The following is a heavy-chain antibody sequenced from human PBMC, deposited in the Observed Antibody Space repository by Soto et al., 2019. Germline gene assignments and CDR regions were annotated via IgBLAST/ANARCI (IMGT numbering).Heavy chain of an antibody. V-gene: IGHV1-69*01. CDR2: IIPIFGTA. CDR1: GGTFSSYA. D-gene: IGHD3-22*01. J-gene: IGHJ5*02. Sequence: QVQLVQSGAEVKKPGSSVKVSCKASGGTFSSYAISWVRQAPGQGLEWMGGIIPIFGTANYAQKFQGRVTITADESTSTAYMELSSLRSEDPAVCYCARDHNIDSSGYYRNWFDPWGQGTLVTVSS. CDR3: ARDHNIDSSGYYRNWFDP.